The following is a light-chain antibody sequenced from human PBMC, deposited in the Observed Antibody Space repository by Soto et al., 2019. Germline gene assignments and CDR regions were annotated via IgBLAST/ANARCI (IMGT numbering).Light chain of an antibody. CDR3: HQYGSSPLYT. V-gene: IGKV3-20*01. CDR2: GAS. J-gene: IGKJ2*01. Sequence: EIVLTQSPGTLSLSPGERATLSCRASQSVSSSYIAWYQQKPGQAPRLLIYGASSRATGIPDRFSGSGSGTDFTLTISRLEPEDFAVYYCHQYGSSPLYTFGQGTKLEIK. CDR1: QSVSSSY.